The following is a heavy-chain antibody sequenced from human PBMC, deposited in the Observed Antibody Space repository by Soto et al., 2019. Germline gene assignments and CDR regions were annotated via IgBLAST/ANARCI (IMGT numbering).Heavy chain of an antibody. CDR2: IYTSGNT. CDR1: GGTISGYY. D-gene: IGHD1-7*01. J-gene: IGHJ4*02. Sequence: LSLTCTVTGGTISGYYWTWIRQSAGKGLEWIGRIYTSGNTHYNPSLKSRVTVSIDTSKNQFFLTVNSVTAADSAVYYCARESGDNWDYEAYWGQGTPVTVSS. CDR3: ARESGDNWDYEAY. V-gene: IGHV4-4*07.